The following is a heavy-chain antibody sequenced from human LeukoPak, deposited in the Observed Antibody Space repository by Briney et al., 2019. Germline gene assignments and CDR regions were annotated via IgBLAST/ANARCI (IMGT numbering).Heavy chain of an antibody. V-gene: IGHV1-46*01. CDR2: INPSGGST. Sequence: ASVKVSCKASGYTFTRYYMHWVRQAPGQGLEWMGIINPSGGSTSYAQTFQGRVTMTRDTSTSAVYMELSSLRSEDTAVYYCAREQQGYDFWSGYYSHSNFDYWGQGTLVTVSS. J-gene: IGHJ4*02. D-gene: IGHD3-3*01. CDR3: AREQQGYDFWSGYYSHSNFDY. CDR1: GYTFTRYY.